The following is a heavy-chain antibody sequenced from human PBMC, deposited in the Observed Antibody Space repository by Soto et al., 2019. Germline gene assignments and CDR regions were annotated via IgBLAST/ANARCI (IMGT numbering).Heavy chain of an antibody. CDR2: MNPNTGNT. CDR1: GYTFSDYD. V-gene: IGHV1-8*01. CDR3: ARGLITAAVNL. D-gene: IGHD6-13*01. Sequence: QVQLVQSGAEVKKPGASVKVSCRASGYTFSDYDINWVRQAAGQGLEWMGWMNPNTGNTAYAQKFPGRRTMTRDTSISTAYMQLSGLNSEDTAVYYCARGLITAAVNLWGQGTLVTVSS. J-gene: IGHJ5*02.